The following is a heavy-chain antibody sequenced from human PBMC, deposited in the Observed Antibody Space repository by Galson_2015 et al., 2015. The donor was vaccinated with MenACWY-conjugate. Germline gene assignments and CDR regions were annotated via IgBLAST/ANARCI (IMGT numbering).Heavy chain of an antibody. CDR3: ARDYRAALGDFDY. Sequence: SETLSLTCTVSGGSVSSSDHYWGWIRQPPGKGLEWIATIYYSGTTYYNPSLKSRVTISLDTSKNQFSLKLDSVTAADTAVYYCARDYRAALGDFDYWGQGTLVTVSS. D-gene: IGHD1-26*01. J-gene: IGHJ4*02. V-gene: IGHV4-39*07. CDR1: GGSVSSSDHY. CDR2: IYYSGTT.